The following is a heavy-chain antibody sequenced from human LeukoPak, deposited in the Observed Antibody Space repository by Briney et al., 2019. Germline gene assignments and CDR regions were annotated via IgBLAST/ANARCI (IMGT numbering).Heavy chain of an antibody. V-gene: IGHV4-59*08. J-gene: IGHJ4*02. CDR1: GGSISSYY. CDR2: IYYSGST. CDR3: ARGGGPAGDYYDSSGYYQLDY. D-gene: IGHD3-22*01. Sequence: SETLSLTCTVSGGSISSYYRSWIRQPPGKGLEWIGYIYYSGSTNYNPSLKSRVTISVDTSKNQFSLKLSSVTAADTAVYYCARGGGPAGDYYDSSGYYQLDYWGQGTLVTVSS.